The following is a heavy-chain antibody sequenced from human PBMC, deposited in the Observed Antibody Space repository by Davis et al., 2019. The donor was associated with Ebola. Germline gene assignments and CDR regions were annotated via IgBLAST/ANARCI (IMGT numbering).Heavy chain of an antibody. J-gene: IGHJ5*02. CDR2: IYHSGST. Sequence: SETLSLTCAVSGGSISSSNWWSWVRQPPGKGLEWIGEIYHSGSTNYNPSLKSRVTISVDRSQNQFSLKLSSVTAADTAVYYCAGVIGPSHNWFDPWGQGTLVSVSS. D-gene: IGHD3-10*01. CDR3: AGVIGPSHNWFDP. CDR1: GGSISSSNW. V-gene: IGHV4-4*02.